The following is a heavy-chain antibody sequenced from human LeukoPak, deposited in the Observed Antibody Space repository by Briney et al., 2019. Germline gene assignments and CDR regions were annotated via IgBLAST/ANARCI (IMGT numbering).Heavy chain of an antibody. CDR2: IIPILGIA. J-gene: IGHJ4*02. D-gene: IGHD3-22*01. Sequence: SVKVSCKASGGTFSSYAISWVRQAPGQGLEWMGRIIPILGIANYAQKFQGRVTITADKSTSTAYMELSSLRSEDTAAYYCASGGDDSYDYWGQGTLVTVSS. V-gene: IGHV1-69*04. CDR1: GGTFSSYA. CDR3: ASGGDDSYDY.